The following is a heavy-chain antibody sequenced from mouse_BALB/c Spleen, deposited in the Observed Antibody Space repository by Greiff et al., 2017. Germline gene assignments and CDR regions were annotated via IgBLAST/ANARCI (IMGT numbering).Heavy chain of an antibody. CDR3: ARSDGYFLDAY. CDR1: GYAFTNYL. V-gene: IGHV1-54*01. Sequence: QVQLKQSGAELVRPGTSVKVSCKASGYAFTNYLIEWVKQRPGQGLEWIGVTNPGSGGTNYNEKFKGKATLTADKSSSTAYMQLSSLTSDDSAVYFCARSDGYFLDAYWAQGTLVTVSA. D-gene: IGHD2-3*01. CDR2: TNPGSGGT. J-gene: IGHJ3*01.